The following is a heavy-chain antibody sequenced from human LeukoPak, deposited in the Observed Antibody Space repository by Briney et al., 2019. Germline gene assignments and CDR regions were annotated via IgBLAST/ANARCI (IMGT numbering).Heavy chain of an antibody. Sequence: PGGSLRLSCAASGFTFSSYSMNWVRQAPGKGLEWVSSISSSSSYIYYADSVKGRFTISRDNAKKSLYLQMNSLRAEDTAVYYCASGYSSSLYFDYWGQGTLVTVSS. CDR3: ASGYSSSLYFDY. J-gene: IGHJ4*02. D-gene: IGHD6-13*01. CDR2: ISSSSSYI. V-gene: IGHV3-21*01. CDR1: GFTFSSYS.